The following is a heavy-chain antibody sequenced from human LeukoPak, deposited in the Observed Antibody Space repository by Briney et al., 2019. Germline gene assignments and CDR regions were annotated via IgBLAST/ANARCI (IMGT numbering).Heavy chain of an antibody. D-gene: IGHD3-22*01. CDR1: GFTFSSYA. J-gene: IGHJ4*02. V-gene: IGHV3-23*01. CDR2: ISGSGGST. CDR3: AKEGYYGSSGYSDFDY. Sequence: GGSLRLSCAASGFTFSSYAMSWVRQAPGKGLEWVSAISGSGGSTYYADSVKGRFTISRDNSKNTLYLQMNSLRAEDTAVYYCAKEGYYGSSGYSDFDYWGQGTLVTVSS.